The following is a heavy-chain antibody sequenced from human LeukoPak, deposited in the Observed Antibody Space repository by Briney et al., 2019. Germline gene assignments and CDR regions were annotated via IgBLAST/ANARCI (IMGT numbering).Heavy chain of an antibody. D-gene: IGHD1-26*01. V-gene: IGHV3-74*01. CDR1: GFTFSSYW. CDR2: IKNDDGSYT. Sequence: GGSLRLSCAASGFTFSSYWMHWVRQAPGKGLVWVSHIKNDDGSYTSYADSVKGRFTISRDSAKNTLYLQMNSLRAEDTAVYYCARDLTGRSNYWGQGTLVTVSS. CDR3: ARDLTGRSNY. J-gene: IGHJ4*02.